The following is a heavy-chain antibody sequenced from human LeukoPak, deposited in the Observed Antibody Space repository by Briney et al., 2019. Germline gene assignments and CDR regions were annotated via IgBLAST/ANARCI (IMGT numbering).Heavy chain of an antibody. CDR2: TYYRSKWYN. D-gene: IGHD6-6*01. Sequence: SQTLSLTCALSGDSVSSNSAAWNWIRQSPSRGLEWLGRTYYRSKWYNDYAISVKSRIIINPDTSKNQFSLQLNSVTPEDTAVYYCARGAVYSSYWQFDYWGQGTLVTVSS. CDR1: GDSVSSNSAA. CDR3: ARGAVYSSYWQFDY. J-gene: IGHJ4*02. V-gene: IGHV6-1*01.